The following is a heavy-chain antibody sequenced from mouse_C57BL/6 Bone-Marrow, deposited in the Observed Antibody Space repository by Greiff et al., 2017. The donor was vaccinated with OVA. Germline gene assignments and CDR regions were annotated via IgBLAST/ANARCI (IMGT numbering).Heavy chain of an antibody. CDR3: ARRELTGTTWFAY. CDR2: IYPGSGST. CDR1: GYTFTSYW. V-gene: IGHV1-55*01. Sequence: QVHVKQPGAELVKPGASVKMSCKASGYTFTSYWITWVKQRPGQGLEWIGDIYPGSGSTNYNEKFKSKATLTVDTSSSTAYMQLSSLTSEDSAVYYCARRELTGTTWFAYWGQGTLVTVSA. D-gene: IGHD4-1*01. J-gene: IGHJ3*01.